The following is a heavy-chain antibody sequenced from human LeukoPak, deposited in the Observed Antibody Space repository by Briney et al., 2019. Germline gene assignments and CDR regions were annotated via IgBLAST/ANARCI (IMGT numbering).Heavy chain of an antibody. CDR1: GFTFSGYS. J-gene: IGHJ3*02. Sequence: PGGSLRLSCAASGFTFSGYSMNWVRQAPGKGLERVSSISSSSSYIYYADSVKGRFTISRDNAKNSLYLQMNSLRAEDTAVYYCASDPPRGNYSPYDAFDIWGQGTVVTVSS. D-gene: IGHD1-26*01. CDR2: ISSSSSYI. CDR3: ASDPPRGNYSPYDAFDI. V-gene: IGHV3-21*01.